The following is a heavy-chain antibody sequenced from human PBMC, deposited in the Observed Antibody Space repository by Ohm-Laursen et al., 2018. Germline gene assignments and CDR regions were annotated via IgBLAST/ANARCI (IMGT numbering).Heavy chain of an antibody. Sequence: LRLSCAASGLTFSSYWMMWIRQPPGKGLEWIGEINHSRSTKYNSSFKSRVTISVDTSKNQFSLKLSSVTAADTAVYYCARASTYFDSSGYFTYWGRGMLVTVSS. J-gene: IGHJ4*02. CDR2: INHSRST. CDR3: ARASTYFDSSGYFTY. CDR1: GLTFSSYW. D-gene: IGHD3-22*01. V-gene: IGHV4-34*01.